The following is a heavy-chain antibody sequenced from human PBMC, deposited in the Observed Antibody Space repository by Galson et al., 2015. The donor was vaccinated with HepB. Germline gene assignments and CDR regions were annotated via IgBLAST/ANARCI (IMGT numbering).Heavy chain of an antibody. Sequence: SLRLSCAASGFTFSSYAMHWVRQAPGKGLEWVAVISYDGSNKYYADSVKGRFTISRDNSKNTLYLQMNSLRAEDTAVYYCAREDPRFRINPPDYWGQGTLVTVSS. CDR2: ISYDGSNK. CDR1: GFTFSSYA. CDR3: AREDPRFRINPPDY. J-gene: IGHJ4*02. V-gene: IGHV3-30*04.